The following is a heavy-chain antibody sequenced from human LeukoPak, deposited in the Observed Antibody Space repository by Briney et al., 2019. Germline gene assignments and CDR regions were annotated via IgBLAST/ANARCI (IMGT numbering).Heavy chain of an antibody. J-gene: IGHJ3*01. CDR2: ISAYNGNT. D-gene: IGHD6-19*01. CDR1: GYTFTNYG. CDR3: SRCDSSGWCRHDL. Sequence: SSVKVSCKASGYTFTNYGISWVRQAPGHGLEWLGWISAYNGNTNYARKLHGRVTMTTDTSTSTDYIELRSTSFDDTAAYYCSRCDSSGWCRHDLWGQGTMVTVS. V-gene: IGHV1-18*01.